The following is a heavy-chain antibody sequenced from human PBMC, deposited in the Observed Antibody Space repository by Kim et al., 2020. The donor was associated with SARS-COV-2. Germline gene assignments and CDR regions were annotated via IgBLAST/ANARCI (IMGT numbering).Heavy chain of an antibody. Sequence: SETLSLTCTVSGYSISSGYYWGWIRQPPGKGLEWIGSIYHSGSTYYNPSLKSRVTISVDTSKNQFSLKLSSVTAADTAVYYCARGYGDYGGWYFDLWGRGTLVTVSS. CDR3: ARGYGDYGGWYFDL. V-gene: IGHV4-38-2*02. D-gene: IGHD4-17*01. CDR1: GYSISSGYY. J-gene: IGHJ2*01. CDR2: IYHSGST.